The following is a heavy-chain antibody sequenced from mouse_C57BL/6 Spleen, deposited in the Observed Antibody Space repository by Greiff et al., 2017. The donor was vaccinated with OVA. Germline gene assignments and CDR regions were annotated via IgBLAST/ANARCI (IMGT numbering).Heavy chain of an antibody. Sequence: QVQLKESGAELARPGASVKMSCKASGYTFTSYTMHWVKQRPGQGLEWIGYINPSSGYTKYNQKFKDKATLTADKSSSTAYMQLSSLTSEDSAVYCCARDYGSSPRYYFDYWGQGTTLTVSS. V-gene: IGHV1-4*01. J-gene: IGHJ2*01. CDR1: GYTFTSYT. D-gene: IGHD1-1*01. CDR3: ARDYGSSPRYYFDY. CDR2: INPSSGYT.